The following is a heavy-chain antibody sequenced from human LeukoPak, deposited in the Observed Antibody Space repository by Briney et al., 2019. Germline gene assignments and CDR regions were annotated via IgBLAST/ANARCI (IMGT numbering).Heavy chain of an antibody. CDR2: MNPNSGNT. V-gene: IGHV1-8*03. Sequence: ASVKVSCKASGYTFTSYDINWVRQATGQGLEWMGWMNPNSGNTGYAQKFQGRVTITRNTSISTAYMELSSLRSEDTAVYYCARDMAARRPTYYYMDVWGKGATVTVSS. CDR3: ARDMAARRPTYYYMDV. CDR1: GYTFTSYD. D-gene: IGHD6-6*01. J-gene: IGHJ6*03.